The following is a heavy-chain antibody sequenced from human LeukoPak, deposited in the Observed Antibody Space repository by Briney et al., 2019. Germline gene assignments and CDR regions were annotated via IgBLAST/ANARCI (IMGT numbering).Heavy chain of an antibody. J-gene: IGHJ4*02. D-gene: IGHD4-23*01. CDR3: ARVAGGNSDN. V-gene: IGHV4-34*01. Sequence: SETLSLTCAVYGGSFSGYYWSWIRQPPGKGLEWIGEINHSGSTNYNPSLKSRVTISVDTSKNQFSLKLSSVTAADTAVYYCARVAGGNSDNWGQGTLVTVSS. CDR1: GGSFSGYY. CDR2: INHSGST.